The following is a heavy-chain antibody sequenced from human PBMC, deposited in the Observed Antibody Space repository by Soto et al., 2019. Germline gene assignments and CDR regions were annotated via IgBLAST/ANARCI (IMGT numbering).Heavy chain of an antibody. J-gene: IGHJ4*02. V-gene: IGHV3-11*01. CDR1: GFTFSDYY. CDR3: ARVSLRGGTSIDY. CDR2: ISSSGSTI. Sequence: SLRLSCAASGFTFSDYYMSWIRQASGKGLEWVSYISSSGSTIYYADSVKGRFTISRDNAKNSLYLQMNSLRAEDTAEYYCARVSLRGGTSIDYWGQGTLVTVSS. D-gene: IGHD1-26*01.